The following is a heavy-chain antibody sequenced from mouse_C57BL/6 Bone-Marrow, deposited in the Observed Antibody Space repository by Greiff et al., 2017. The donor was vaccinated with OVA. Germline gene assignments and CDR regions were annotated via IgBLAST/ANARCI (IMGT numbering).Heavy chain of an antibody. CDR1: GYTFTSYW. CDR3: AREDYDYGWYFDV. V-gene: IGHV1-59*01. D-gene: IGHD2-4*01. Sequence: QVQLQQPGAELVRPGTSVKLSCKASGYTFTSYWMHWVKQRPGQGLEWIGVIDPSDSYTNYNQKFKGKATLTVDTSSSTAYMQLSSLTSEDSAVYYCAREDYDYGWYFDVWGTGTTVTVSS. J-gene: IGHJ1*03. CDR2: IDPSDSYT.